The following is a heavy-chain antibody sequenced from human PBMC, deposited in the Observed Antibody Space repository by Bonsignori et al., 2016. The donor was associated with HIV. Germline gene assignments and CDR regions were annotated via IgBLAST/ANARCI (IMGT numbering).Heavy chain of an antibody. Sequence: WVRQAPGQGLEWMGWMNPKNGYSGYSQIFQGRVSLTRDSAINTAYMELSGLTSDDTAVYYCARGDPGASSGTGWFDPWGQGTLVTVSS. V-gene: IGHV1-8*01. CDR2: MNPKNGYS. J-gene: IGHJ5*02. CDR3: ARGDPGASSGTGWFDP.